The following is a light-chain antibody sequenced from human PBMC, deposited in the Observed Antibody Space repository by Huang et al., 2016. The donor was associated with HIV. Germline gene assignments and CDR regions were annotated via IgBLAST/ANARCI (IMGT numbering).Light chain of an antibody. J-gene: IGKJ3*01. CDR2: AAS. CDR1: QSVSTR. Sequence: DIQMTQSPSTLSAAIGDRVTITCRASQSVSTRLAWYQQKPGKAPRLLIQAASSLESGVRSRFSGSGSGTEFTLTISSLQPDDSATYSCQQYNTFTFGPGTKVDI. CDR3: QQYNTFT. V-gene: IGKV1-5*03.